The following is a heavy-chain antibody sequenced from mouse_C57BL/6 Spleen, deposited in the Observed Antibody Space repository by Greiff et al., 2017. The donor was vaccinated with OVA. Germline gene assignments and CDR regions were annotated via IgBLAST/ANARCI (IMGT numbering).Heavy chain of an antibody. D-gene: IGHD2-4*01. CDR1: GYTFTSYW. CDR3: ASYDSGGFDY. Sequence: QVQLKQPGAELVRPGSSVKLSCKASGYTFTSYWMHWVKQRPIQGLEWIGNIDPSDSETHYNQKFKDKATLTVDKSSSTAYMQLSSLTSEDSAVYYCASYDSGGFDYWGQGTTLTVSS. CDR2: IDPSDSET. J-gene: IGHJ2*01. V-gene: IGHV1-52*01.